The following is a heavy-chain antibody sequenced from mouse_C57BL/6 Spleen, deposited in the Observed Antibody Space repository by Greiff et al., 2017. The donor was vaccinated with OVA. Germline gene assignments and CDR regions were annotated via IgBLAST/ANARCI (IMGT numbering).Heavy chain of an antibody. J-gene: IGHJ1*03. CDR1: GFTFSDYG. Sequence: EVQVVESGGGLVKPGGSLKLSCAASGFTFSDYGMHWVRQAPEKGLEWVAYISSGSSTIYYADTVKGRFTISRDNAKNTLFLQMTSLRSEDTAMYYCARGTTVVDYWYFDVWGTGTTVTVSS. CDR3: ARGTTVVDYWYFDV. CDR2: ISSGSSTI. V-gene: IGHV5-17*01. D-gene: IGHD1-1*01.